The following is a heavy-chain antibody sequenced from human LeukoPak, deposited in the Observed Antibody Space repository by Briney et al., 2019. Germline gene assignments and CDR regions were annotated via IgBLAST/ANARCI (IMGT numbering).Heavy chain of an antibody. CDR3: ARDPGSSGYWYFDL. D-gene: IGHD6-19*01. CDR1: GGSISSYY. V-gene: IGHV4-59*01. Sequence: SETLSLTCTVSGGSISSYYWSWIRQPPGKGLEWIGYIYNNGRTNYNPSLKSRVTISGDTSKNQFSLRLTSVTAADTAVYYCARDPGSSGYWYFDLWGRGTLVTVSS. J-gene: IGHJ2*01. CDR2: IYNNGRT.